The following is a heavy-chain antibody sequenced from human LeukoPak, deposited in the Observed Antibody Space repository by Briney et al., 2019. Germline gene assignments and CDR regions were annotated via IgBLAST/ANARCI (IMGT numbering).Heavy chain of an antibody. CDR1: GFTFISHW. Sequence: GGSLRLSCTASGFTFISHWMTWVRQPPGKGLEWVANIKEDGGVEYYVDSVKGRFTISRDNTKNALYLQMNNLRADDTAVYFCARDSRWLLDYWGQGTLITVSS. D-gene: IGHD6-19*01. CDR3: ARDSRWLLDY. J-gene: IGHJ4*02. V-gene: IGHV3-7*03. CDR2: IKEDGGVE.